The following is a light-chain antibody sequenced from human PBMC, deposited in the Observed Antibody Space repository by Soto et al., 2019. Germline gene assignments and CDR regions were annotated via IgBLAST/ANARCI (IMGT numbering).Light chain of an antibody. J-gene: IGKJ5*01. Sequence: EIVMTQSPATLSVSPGERSTLSCRAIQSVSSNLAWYQQKAGQAPRLLIYGASTRATGIPARFSGSGSGTEFTLTISSLEPEDFAIYYCQQRSNWPITFGQGTRLEIK. CDR3: QQRSNWPIT. V-gene: IGKV3-15*01. CDR1: QSVSSN. CDR2: GAS.